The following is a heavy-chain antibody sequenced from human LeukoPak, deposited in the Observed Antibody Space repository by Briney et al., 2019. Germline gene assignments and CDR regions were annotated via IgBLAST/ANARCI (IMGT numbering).Heavy chain of an antibody. J-gene: IGHJ4*02. CDR1: GFTFSSYS. CDR2: ISSSSSTI. V-gene: IGHV3-48*01. D-gene: IGHD2-15*01. CDR3: ARDVYCSGGSCLHYFDY. Sequence: GGSLRLSCAASGFTFSSYSMNWVRQAPGKGLEWVSYISSSSSTIYYADSVKGRFTISRDHAKNSLYLQMNSLRVEDTAVYYCARDVYCSGGSCLHYFDYWGQGTLVTVSS.